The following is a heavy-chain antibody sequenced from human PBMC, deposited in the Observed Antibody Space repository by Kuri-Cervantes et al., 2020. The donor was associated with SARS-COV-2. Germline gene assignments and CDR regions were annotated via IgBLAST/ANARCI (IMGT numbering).Heavy chain of an antibody. CDR1: GFTFSSYA. D-gene: IGHD1-1*01. V-gene: IGHV3-23*01. Sequence: GGSLRLSCAASGFTFSSYAMSWVRQAPGKGLEWVSAISGSGGSTYYADSVKGRFTISRDQSKNTLYLQMNSLRAEDTAVYYCVRDGDHWNFDYWGQGTLVTVSS. CDR2: ISGSGGST. CDR3: VRDGDHWNFDY. J-gene: IGHJ4*02.